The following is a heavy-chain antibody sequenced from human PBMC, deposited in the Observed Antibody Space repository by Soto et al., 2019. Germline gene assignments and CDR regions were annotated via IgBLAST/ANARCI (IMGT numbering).Heavy chain of an antibody. CDR2: ISWNSGSI. J-gene: IGHJ3*02. CDR3: AKGEYSSSYGGAFDI. V-gene: IGHV3-9*01. D-gene: IGHD6-6*01. CDR1: GFTFDDYA. Sequence: GGSLRLSCAASGFTFDDYAMHWVRQAPGKGLEWVSGISWNSGSIGYADSVKGRFTISRDNAKNSLYLQMNSLRAEDTALYYCAKGEYSSSYGGAFDIWGQGTMVTVSS.